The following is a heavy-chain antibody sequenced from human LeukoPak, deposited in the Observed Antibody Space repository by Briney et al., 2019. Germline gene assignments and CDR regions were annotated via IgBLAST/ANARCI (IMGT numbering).Heavy chain of an antibody. V-gene: IGHV3-48*03. J-gene: IGHJ6*03. CDR1: GFTFSSYE. D-gene: IGHD1-26*01. Sequence: PGGSLRLSCAASGFTFSSYEMNWVRQAPGKGLEWVSYISSSGSTIYYADSVKGRFTISRDNAKNSLYLQMNSLRAEDTALYYCAREIHSGSYYYMDVWGKGTTVTVSS. CDR2: ISSSGSTI. CDR3: AREIHSGSYYYMDV.